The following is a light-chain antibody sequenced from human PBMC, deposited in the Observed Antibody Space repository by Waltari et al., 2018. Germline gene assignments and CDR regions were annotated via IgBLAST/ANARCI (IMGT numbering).Light chain of an antibody. CDR2: WAS. CDR1: QSVLYSSNNKNY. V-gene: IGKV4-1*01. J-gene: IGKJ4*01. CDR3: QQYYSTPLT. Sequence: DFVMTQSPDSLAVSLGERATINCKSSQSVLYSSNNKNYLAWYQTKPGQPPKRLIHWASTRESGVPDRFSGSGSGTDFTLTISSLQAEDVAVYYCQQYYSTPLTFGGGTKVEIK.